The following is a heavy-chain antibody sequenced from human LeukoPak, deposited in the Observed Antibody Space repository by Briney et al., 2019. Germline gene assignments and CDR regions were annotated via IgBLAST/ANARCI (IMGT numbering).Heavy chain of an antibody. CDR2: LDPEDGET. CDR1: GYTLTELS. CDR3: VRGNSGSYYLY. J-gene: IGHJ4*02. D-gene: IGHD1-26*01. Sequence: ASVKVSCKVSGYTLTELSMHWVRQAPGKGLEWMGGLDPEDGETIYAQKFQGRVILTRDTSINTAYMELSSLRSDDTAVYYCVRGNSGSYYLYWGQGTLVTVSS. V-gene: IGHV1-24*01.